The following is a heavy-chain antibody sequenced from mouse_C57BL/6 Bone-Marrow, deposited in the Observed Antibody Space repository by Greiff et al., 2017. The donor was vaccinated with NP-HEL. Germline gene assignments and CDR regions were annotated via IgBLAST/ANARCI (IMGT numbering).Heavy chain of an antibody. D-gene: IGHD1-1*01. Sequence: VQLKESGAELVRPGASVKLSCTASGFNIKDDYMHWVKQRPEQGLEWIGWIDPENGDTEYASKFQGKATITADTSSNTDYLQLSSLTSEDTAVYYCTTSDYYGSSYDAMYYWGQGTSVTVSS. CDR2: IDPENGDT. V-gene: IGHV14-4*01. CDR3: TTSDYYGSSYDAMYY. J-gene: IGHJ4*01. CDR1: GFNIKDDY.